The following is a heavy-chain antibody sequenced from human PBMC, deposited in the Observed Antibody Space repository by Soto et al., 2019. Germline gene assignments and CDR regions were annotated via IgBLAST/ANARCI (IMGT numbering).Heavy chain of an antibody. V-gene: IGHV1-2*04. CDR3: ARGPRLRYFDWFDYGMDV. J-gene: IGHJ6*02. D-gene: IGHD3-9*01. CDR2: INPNSGGT. Sequence: ASVKVSCKASGYTFTGYYMHWVRPAPGQGLEWMGWINPNSGGTNYAQKFQGWVTMTGDTSISTAYMELSRLRSDDTAVYYCARGPRLRYFDWFDYGMDVWGQGTTVTVSS. CDR1: GYTFTGYY.